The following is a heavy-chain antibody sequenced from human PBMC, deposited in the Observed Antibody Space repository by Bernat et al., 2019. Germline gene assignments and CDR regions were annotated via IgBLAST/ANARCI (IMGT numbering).Heavy chain of an antibody. CDR2: IYYSGSS. D-gene: IGHD3-10*01. CDR3: ATLYFYGSGTYSNFDY. V-gene: IGHV4-39*01. CDR1: GGSISSTTYY. Sequence: QLQLQESGPGLVNPSETLSLTCAVSGGSISSTTYYWGWIRQPPGKGLEWIGIIYYSGSSYYKPSLKSRVTISVDTSKNQFSLKLSSVTAADTAVYYCATLYFYGSGTYSNFDYWGQGTLVTVSS. J-gene: IGHJ4*02.